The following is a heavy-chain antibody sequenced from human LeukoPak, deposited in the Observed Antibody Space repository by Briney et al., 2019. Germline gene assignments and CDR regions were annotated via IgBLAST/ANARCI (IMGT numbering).Heavy chain of an antibody. CDR3: ARESFYGGNYWFDP. Sequence: ASVKVSCKASGYTFTDYYMHWVRQAPGQGLEWMGRINPNSGGTNYAQKFQGRVTMTRDTSISTAYMELSRLRSDDTAVYYCARESFYGGNYWFDPWGQGTLVTVSS. J-gene: IGHJ5*02. V-gene: IGHV1-2*06. CDR1: GYTFTDYY. CDR2: INPNSGGT. D-gene: IGHD2-21*01.